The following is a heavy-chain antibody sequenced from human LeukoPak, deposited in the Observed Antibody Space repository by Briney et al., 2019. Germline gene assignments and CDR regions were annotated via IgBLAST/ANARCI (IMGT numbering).Heavy chain of an antibody. CDR3: ARGAAGTGAADY. D-gene: IGHD6-13*01. V-gene: IGHV4-59*01. Sequence: SETLSLTCTVSGGSISSYYWSWIRQPPEKGLEWIGHTHYSGSTKYNPSLKSRLTMSLDTSKNQFSLRLSSVTAADTAVYFCARGAAGTGAADYWGQGTLVTVSS. J-gene: IGHJ4*02. CDR2: THYSGST. CDR1: GGSISSYY.